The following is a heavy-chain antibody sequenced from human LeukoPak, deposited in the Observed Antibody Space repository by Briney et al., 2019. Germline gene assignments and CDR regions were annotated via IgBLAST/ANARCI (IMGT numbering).Heavy chain of an antibody. CDR2: IKPDGSEK. CDR3: AREFNSFLFDCSGGQCLFMS. Sequence: PGGSLRLSCAASGFTFSIYWMNWVRQAPGKGLEWVANIKPDGSEKYYVDSVKGRFTISRDNAKNSLYLQMNNLRAEDTAMYYCAREFNSFLFDCSGGQCLFMSWGQGVLVTVSS. V-gene: IGHV3-7*01. CDR1: GFTFSIYW. J-gene: IGHJ4*02. D-gene: IGHD2-15*01.